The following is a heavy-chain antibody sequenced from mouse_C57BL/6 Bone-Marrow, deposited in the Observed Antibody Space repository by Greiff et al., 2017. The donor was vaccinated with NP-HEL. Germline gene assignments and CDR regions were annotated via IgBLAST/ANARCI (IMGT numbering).Heavy chain of an antibody. CDR2: IDPANGNT. V-gene: IGHV14-3*01. CDR3: AREFSYGSSYGYFDV. D-gene: IGHD1-1*01. CDR1: GFNIKNTY. J-gene: IGHJ1*03. Sequence: VQLQQSVAELVRPGASVKLSCTASGFNIKNTYMHWVKQRPEQGLEWIGRIDPANGNTKYAPKFQGKATITAETSSNTAYLQLSSLTSEDTAIYCCAREFSYGSSYGYFDVWGTGTTVTVSS.